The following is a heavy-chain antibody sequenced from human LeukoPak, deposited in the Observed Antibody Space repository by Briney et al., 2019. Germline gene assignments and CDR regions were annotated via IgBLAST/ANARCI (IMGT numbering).Heavy chain of an antibody. CDR1: GFTFSTYA. D-gene: IGHD3-22*01. J-gene: IGHJ4*02. V-gene: IGHV3-23*01. CDR3: AKTYYYDTSGSHYLDN. CDR2: ISGSGDSR. Sequence: PGWSLRLPCAASGFTFSTYAMSWVRQAPGKGLEWVSVISGSGDSRSYADSVNGRFTISRDNSQKTLYLQMNSLRAEDTAIYYCAKTYYYDTSGSHYLDNWGQGTLVTVSS.